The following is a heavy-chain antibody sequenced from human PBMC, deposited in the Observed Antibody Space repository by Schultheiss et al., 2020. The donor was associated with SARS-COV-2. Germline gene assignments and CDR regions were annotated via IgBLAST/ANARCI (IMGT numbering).Heavy chain of an antibody. D-gene: IGHD2-21*02. CDR3: ARPSVVTARSWYFDL. Sequence: GGSLRLSGAASGFTFSSYGMHWVRQAPGKGLEWVAVIWYDGSNKYYADSVKGRFTISRDNSKNTLYLQMNSLRAEDTAVYYCARPSVVTARSWYFDLWGRGTLVTVSS. CDR1: GFTFSSYG. J-gene: IGHJ2*01. CDR2: IWYDGSNK. V-gene: IGHV3-33*01.